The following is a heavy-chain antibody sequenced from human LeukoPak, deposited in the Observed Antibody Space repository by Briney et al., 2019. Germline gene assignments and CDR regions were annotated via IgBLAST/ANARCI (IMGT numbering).Heavy chain of an antibody. CDR1: GFTFSSYS. Sequence: GGSLRLSCAASGFTFSSYSMNWVRQAPGKGLEWVSYISSSSSTIYYADSVKGRFTISRDNAKNSLYLQMHSLNAEDTAVYFCVRDNPRCCGVVPANIDDYWGQGALVTVPS. D-gene: IGHD2-21*02. CDR2: ISSSSSTI. CDR3: VRDNPRCCGVVPANIDDY. V-gene: IGHV3-48*01. J-gene: IGHJ4*02.